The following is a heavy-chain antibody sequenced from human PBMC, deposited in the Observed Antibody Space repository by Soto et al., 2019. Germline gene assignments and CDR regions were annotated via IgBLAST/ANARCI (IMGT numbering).Heavy chain of an antibody. J-gene: IGHJ5*02. CDR2: IYHSGSN. CDR3: ARVFSDSSSFFDP. Sequence: SETLSLTCVVSGGSISSGGYSWSWMRQPPGKGLEWIGYIYHSGSNYYNPSLKSRVTISVDRSKNQFSLKLSSVTAADTAVYYCARVFSDSSSFFDPWGQGTLVTVSS. V-gene: IGHV4-30-2*01. CDR1: GGSISSGGYS. D-gene: IGHD6-13*01.